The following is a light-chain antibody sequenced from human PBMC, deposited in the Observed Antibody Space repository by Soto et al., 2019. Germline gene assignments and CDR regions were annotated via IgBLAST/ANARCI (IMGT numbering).Light chain of an antibody. Sequence: VLTQSPATLSLSPGERATLSCRASQSIYNYLAWYQQKPGQAPRLLIYDASNRATGIPARFRGSGSGTDFTLNISSLEPLYFSVYYCLQRCYSITFSAGTKVDIK. CDR1: QSIYNY. J-gene: IGKJ4*01. CDR2: DAS. V-gene: IGKV3-11*01. CDR3: LQRCYSIT.